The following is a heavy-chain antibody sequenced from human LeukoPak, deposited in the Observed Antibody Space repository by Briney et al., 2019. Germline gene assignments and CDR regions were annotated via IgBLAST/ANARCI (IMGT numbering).Heavy chain of an antibody. J-gene: IGHJ4*02. CDR1: EYSFTSNY. V-gene: IGHV1-46*01. CDR2: IYPRDGST. CDR3: ARDQEAFDY. Sequence: ASVKVSCKASEYSFTSNYIHWVRQAPGQGLEWMGMIYPRDGSTSYAQKFQGRVTVTRDTSTSTVHMELSGLRSEDTAVYYCARDQEAFDYWGQGTLVTVSS.